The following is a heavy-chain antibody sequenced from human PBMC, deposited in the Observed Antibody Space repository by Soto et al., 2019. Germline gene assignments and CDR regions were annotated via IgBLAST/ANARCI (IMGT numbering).Heavy chain of an antibody. CDR2: IKMKSEGATT. D-gene: IGHD1-26*01. Sequence: EVQLVESGGGLVTPGGSLRLSCAASGFTFTNAWMNWVRQAPGEGLEWVGLIKMKSEGATTHYAAPVNGRFTISRDDSKKMLYLQMSNLKTEDTAVYYCTTLGSHYFYHNFDVWGQGTTVTVP. J-gene: IGHJ6*02. CDR3: TTLGSHYFYHNFDV. V-gene: IGHV3-15*07. CDR1: GFTFTNAW.